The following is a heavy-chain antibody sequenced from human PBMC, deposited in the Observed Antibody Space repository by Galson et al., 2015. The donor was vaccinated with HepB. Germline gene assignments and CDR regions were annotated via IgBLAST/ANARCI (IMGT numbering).Heavy chain of an antibody. Sequence: SVKVSCKASGYTFTAYYMHWVRQAPGQGLEWMGWINPNSGGTHYAQKFQGWVTMTRDASISTAYMELNRLKSDDTAVYYCARDRSRPGSGPLSYSGMDVWGPGTTVTVSS. J-gene: IGHJ6*02. CDR3: ARDRSRPGSGPLSYSGMDV. D-gene: IGHD2-15*01. CDR2: INPNSGGT. V-gene: IGHV1-2*04. CDR1: GYTFTAYY.